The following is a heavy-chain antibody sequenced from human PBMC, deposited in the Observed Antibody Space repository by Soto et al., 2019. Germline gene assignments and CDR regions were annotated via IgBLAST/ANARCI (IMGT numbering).Heavy chain of an antibody. CDR1: GLTSSTYA. V-gene: IGHV3-23*01. D-gene: IGHD4-17*01. CDR2: ISGSGWST. J-gene: IGHJ4*02. CDR3: AKSLTTVTKVFDY. Sequence: GGSLRLSCAASGLTSSTYAMSWVRQAPGKGLEWVSGISGSGWSTYYADSVKGRFTISRDNSKNMLYLQMNSLRAEDTAVYYCAKSLTTVTKVFDYWCQGTLVTVSS.